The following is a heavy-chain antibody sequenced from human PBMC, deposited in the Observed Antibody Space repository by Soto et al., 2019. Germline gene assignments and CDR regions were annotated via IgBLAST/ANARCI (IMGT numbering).Heavy chain of an antibody. CDR3: ARGSSSSGLNWFDP. Sequence: ASVKVSCKASGYTFPSYGISWVREAPGQGLEWMGWISAYNGNTNYAQKLQGRVTMTTDTSTSTAYMELRSLRSDDTAVYYCARGSSSSGLNWFDPWGQGTLVTVS. J-gene: IGHJ5*02. D-gene: IGHD6-6*01. V-gene: IGHV1-18*01. CDR2: ISAYNGNT. CDR1: GYTFPSYG.